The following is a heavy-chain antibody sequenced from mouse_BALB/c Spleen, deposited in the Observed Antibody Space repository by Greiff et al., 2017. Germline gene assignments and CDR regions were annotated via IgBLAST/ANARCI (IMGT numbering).Heavy chain of an antibody. CDR3: ARLGYYGSSGGFAY. D-gene: IGHD1-1*01. V-gene: IGHV1-82*01. Sequence: QVQLQQSGPELVKPGASVKISCKASGYAFSSSWMNWVKQRPGQGLEWIGRIYPGDGDTNYNGKFKGKATLTADKSSSTAYMQLSSLTSVDSAVYFCARLGYYGSSGGFAYWGQGTLVTVSA. J-gene: IGHJ3*01. CDR2: IYPGDGDT. CDR1: GYAFSSSW.